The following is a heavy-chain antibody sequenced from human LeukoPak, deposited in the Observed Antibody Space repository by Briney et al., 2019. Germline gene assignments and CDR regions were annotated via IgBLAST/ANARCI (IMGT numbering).Heavy chain of an antibody. Sequence: ASVKVSCKASGYTLTGYYMHWVRQAPGQGLEWMGWINPNNGVTNYAQKFQGRVTMTRDKSISTAYMELSRLRADDTALYYCAKEGDCSGGTCFDHWGQGTLVTVSS. V-gene: IGHV1-2*02. CDR1: GYTLTGYY. CDR3: AKEGDCSGGTCFDH. J-gene: IGHJ4*02. D-gene: IGHD2-15*01. CDR2: INPNNGVT.